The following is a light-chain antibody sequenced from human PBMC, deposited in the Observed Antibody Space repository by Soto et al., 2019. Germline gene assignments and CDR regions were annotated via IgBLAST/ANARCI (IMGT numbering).Light chain of an antibody. CDR1: QSVTNW. CDR2: DAS. J-gene: IGKJ2*01. V-gene: IGKV1-5*01. Sequence: DIQMTQSPSTLSASVGDRVTITCRASQSVTNWLAWYQQKPGKAPNLLIYDASRLQSGIPSRFRGSGSGTEFTLTISSLQPDDFATYYCQQYTTYPYNFGQGNKLEIK. CDR3: QQYTTYPYN.